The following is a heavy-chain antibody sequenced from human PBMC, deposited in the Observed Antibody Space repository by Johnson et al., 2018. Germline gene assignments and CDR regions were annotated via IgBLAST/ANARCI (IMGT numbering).Heavy chain of an antibody. Sequence: QVQLVESGGGVVQPGRSLRLSCAASGFTFSSYGMHWVRQAPGKGLEWVAVIWYDGSNKYYADSVKGRFTISSDNSKNTLYLQMNSRRAEDTAVYYCARAREISHDAFDIWGQGTMVTVSS. CDR1: GFTFSSYG. J-gene: IGHJ3*02. CDR3: ARAREISHDAFDI. V-gene: IGHV3-33*01. D-gene: IGHD2/OR15-2a*01. CDR2: IWYDGSNK.